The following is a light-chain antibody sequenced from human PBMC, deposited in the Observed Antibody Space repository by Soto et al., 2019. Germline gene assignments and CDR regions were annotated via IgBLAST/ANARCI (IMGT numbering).Light chain of an antibody. CDR1: SNDVGGYDL. CDR3: CSFAGGATFV. V-gene: IGLV2-23*02. CDR2: EAT. J-gene: IGLJ2*01. Sequence: QSALTQPASVSGSPGQSITISCTGTSNDVGGYDLVSWYQHHPGKTPKLMIYEATKRHAGVSDRFSGSKSGNTASLTISALQAEDEADYSCCSFAGGATFVFGGGTKLTVL.